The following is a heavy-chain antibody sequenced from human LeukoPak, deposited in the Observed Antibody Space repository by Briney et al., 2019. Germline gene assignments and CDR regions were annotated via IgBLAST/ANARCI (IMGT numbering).Heavy chain of an antibody. Sequence: PGGSLRLSCAASGFTFSSYWMHWVRQAPGKGLVWVSRINSDGSSTSYADSVKGRFTISRDNAKNSLYLQINSLRAEDTAVYYCARGGVYDSSGYSDYWGQGTLVTVSS. J-gene: IGHJ4*02. CDR3: ARGGVYDSSGYSDY. V-gene: IGHV3-74*01. CDR1: GFTFSSYW. CDR2: INSDGSST. D-gene: IGHD3-22*01.